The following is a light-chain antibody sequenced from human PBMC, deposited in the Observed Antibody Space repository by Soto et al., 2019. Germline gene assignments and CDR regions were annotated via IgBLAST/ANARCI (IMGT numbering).Light chain of an antibody. J-gene: IGLJ2*01. CDR3: QVWDSISDHVV. V-gene: IGLV1-40*01. Sequence: QSVLTQPPSVSGAPGQRVTISCTGSSSNIGAGYDVHWYQHLPGTAPKLLIYANNNRPSGIPERISGSNSGNTATLTISRVAAGDEADYYCQVWDSISDHVVFGGGTKLTVL. CDR1: SSNIGAGYD. CDR2: ANN.